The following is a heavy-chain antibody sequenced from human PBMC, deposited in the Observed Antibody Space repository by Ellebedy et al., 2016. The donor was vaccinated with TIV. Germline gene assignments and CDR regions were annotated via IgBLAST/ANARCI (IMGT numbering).Heavy chain of an antibody. J-gene: IGHJ4*02. D-gene: IGHD2-8*01. CDR3: ARIDMALVAFNY. CDR1: GFSLRNARMG. CDR2: IFSNDEK. V-gene: IGHV2-26*01. Sequence: SGPTLVKPTQTLTLTCTVSGFSLRNARMGVSWIRQPPGKALESLAHIFSNDEKSYSTSLKSRLTISKDTSKSQVVLTMTNMDPVDTATYYCARIDMALVAFNYWGQGTLVTVSS.